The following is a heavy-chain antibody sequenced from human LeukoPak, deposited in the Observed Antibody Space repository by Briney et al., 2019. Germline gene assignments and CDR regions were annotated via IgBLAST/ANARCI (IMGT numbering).Heavy chain of an antibody. CDR3: AREVYDYVWGSYRYLDY. D-gene: IGHD3-16*02. V-gene: IGHV1-69*13. CDR1: GGTFSSYA. J-gene: IGHJ4*02. CDR2: IIPIFGTA. Sequence: ASVKVSCKASGGTFSSYAISWVRQAPGQGLEWMGGIIPIFGTANYTQKFQGRVTITADESMSTAYMELSSLRSEDTAVYYCAREVYDYVWGSYRYLDYWGQGTLVTVSS.